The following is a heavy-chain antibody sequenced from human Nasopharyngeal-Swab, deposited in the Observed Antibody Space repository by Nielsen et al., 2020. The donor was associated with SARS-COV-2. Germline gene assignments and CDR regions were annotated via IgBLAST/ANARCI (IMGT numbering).Heavy chain of an antibody. Sequence: GGSLSLSCKGSGYSFTSYWISWVRQMPGKGLEWMGRIDPSDSYTNYSPSFQGHVTISADKSISTAYLQWSSLKASDTAMYYCARHDYSNYNWFDPWGQGTLVTVSS. D-gene: IGHD4-11*01. CDR3: ARHDYSNYNWFDP. J-gene: IGHJ5*02. CDR1: GYSFTSYW. V-gene: IGHV5-10-1*01. CDR2: IDPSDSYT.